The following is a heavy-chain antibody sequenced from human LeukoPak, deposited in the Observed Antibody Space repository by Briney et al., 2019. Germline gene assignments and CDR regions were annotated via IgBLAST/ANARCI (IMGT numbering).Heavy chain of an antibody. J-gene: IGHJ5*02. CDR2: IYTSGST. CDR1: GGSISSYY. CDR3: AKEAGAEQRFDP. Sequence: SETLSLTCTVSGGSISSYYWSWIRQPAGKGLEWIGRIYTSGSTNYNPSLKSRVTMSVDTSKNQFSLKLSSVAAADTAVYYCAKEAGAEQRFDPWGQGTLVTVSS. D-gene: IGHD6-13*01. V-gene: IGHV4-4*07.